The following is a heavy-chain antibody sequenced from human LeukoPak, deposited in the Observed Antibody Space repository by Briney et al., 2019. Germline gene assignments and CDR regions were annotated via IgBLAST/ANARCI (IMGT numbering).Heavy chain of an antibody. CDR1: GYTFTGYY. D-gene: IGHD3-22*01. CDR3: ARSQPLLYYYDSSGSSFDY. J-gene: IGHJ4*02. Sequence: ASVKVSCKASGYTFTGYYMHWVRQAPGQGLEWMGWINPNSGGTNYAQKFQGRVTITRDTSASTAYMELSSLRSEDMAVYYCARSQPLLYYYDSSGSSFDYWGQGTLVTVSS. V-gene: IGHV1-2*02. CDR2: INPNSGGT.